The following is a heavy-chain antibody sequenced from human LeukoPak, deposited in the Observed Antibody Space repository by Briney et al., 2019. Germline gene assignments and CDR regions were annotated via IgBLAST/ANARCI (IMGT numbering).Heavy chain of an antibody. Sequence: GGSLRLSCAASGFTCSSYGMHWVRQAPGKGLEWVAFIRYDGSNKHYADSVKGRFTISRDNSKNTLYLQMNSLRAEDTAVYYCAKVGGFVGATTAHFDYWGQGTLVTVSS. V-gene: IGHV3-30*02. D-gene: IGHD1-26*01. CDR3: AKVGGFVGATTAHFDY. J-gene: IGHJ4*02. CDR1: GFTCSSYG. CDR2: IRYDGSNK.